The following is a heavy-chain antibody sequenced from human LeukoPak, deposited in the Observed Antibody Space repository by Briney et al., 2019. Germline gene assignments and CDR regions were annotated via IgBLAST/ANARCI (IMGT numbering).Heavy chain of an antibody. CDR1: GYSFTSYW. D-gene: IGHD3-22*01. J-gene: IGHJ4*02. Sequence: GASLQISCKGSGYSFTSYWISWVRQLPGKGLEWMGRIDPSDSYTNYSPSFQGHVTISADKSISTAYLQWSSLKASDTAMYYCARLYYYDSSGYSDWGQGTLVTVSS. CDR3: ARLYYYDSSGYSD. CDR2: IDPSDSYT. V-gene: IGHV5-10-1*01.